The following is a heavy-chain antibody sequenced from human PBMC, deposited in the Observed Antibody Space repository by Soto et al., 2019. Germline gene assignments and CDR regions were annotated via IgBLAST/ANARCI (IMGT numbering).Heavy chain of an antibody. J-gene: IGHJ4*02. CDR3: RSSLAKRTLFDY. D-gene: IGHD6-19*01. Sequence: PSETLSLTCTVSGGSISSGDSYWPWIRQHPGTGLEWIGYIYYSGSAYYNPSLESRLTISIDTSKNQFSLRLASVTAADTAVYYYRSSLAKRTLFDYWSQGTLVTVSP. V-gene: IGHV4-31*09. CDR2: IYYSGSA. CDR1: GGSISSGDSY.